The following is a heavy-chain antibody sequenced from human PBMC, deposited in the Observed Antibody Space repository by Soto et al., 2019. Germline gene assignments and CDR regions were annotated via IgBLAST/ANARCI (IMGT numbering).Heavy chain of an antibody. D-gene: IGHD3-3*01. V-gene: IGHV5-51*01. Sequence: GESLKISCEGSGYSFTSYWIGSVRQMPGKGLEWMGIIYPGDSDTRYSPSFPGQVTISADKSISTAYLQWSSLKASDTAMYYCASTGITIRETSAYYFEYWGQGTLVTVSS. CDR2: IYPGDSDT. CDR3: ASTGITIRETSAYYFEY. CDR1: GYSFTSYW. J-gene: IGHJ4*02.